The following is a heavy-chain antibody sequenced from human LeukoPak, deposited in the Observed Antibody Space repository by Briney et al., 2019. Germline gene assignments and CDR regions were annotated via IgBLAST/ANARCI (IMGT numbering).Heavy chain of an antibody. Sequence: SDTLSLTCTVSGGSISSSSYYWGWIRQPPGKGLEWIGSIYYSGSTYYNPSLKSRVTISVDTSKNQFSLKLSSVTAADTAVYYCARQKWEPYFDYWGQGTLVTVSS. V-gene: IGHV4-39*01. CDR2: IYYSGST. CDR1: GGSISSSSYY. CDR3: ARQKWEPYFDY. D-gene: IGHD1-26*01. J-gene: IGHJ4*02.